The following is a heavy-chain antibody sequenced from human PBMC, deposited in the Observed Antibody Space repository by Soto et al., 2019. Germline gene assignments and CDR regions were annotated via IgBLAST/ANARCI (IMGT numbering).Heavy chain of an antibody. V-gene: IGHV3-30-3*01. J-gene: IGHJ4*02. CDR2: ISYDGSNK. CDR3: ASGDVSSSYLLDY. D-gene: IGHD2-21*02. CDR1: GFTFSSYA. Sequence: QVQLVESGGGVVQPGRSLRLSCAASGFTFSSYAMHWVRQAPGKGLEWLAVISYDGSNKYYADSVKGRFTISRDNSKNALYLQMHSLRAEDTAVYYCASGDVSSSYLLDYWGQGTLVTVSS.